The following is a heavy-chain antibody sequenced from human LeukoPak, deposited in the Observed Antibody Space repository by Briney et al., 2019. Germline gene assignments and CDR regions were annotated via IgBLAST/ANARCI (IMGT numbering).Heavy chain of an antibody. CDR2: ISAYNGNT. V-gene: IGHV1-18*01. D-gene: IGHD2-2*01. CDR1: GYTFTSYG. CDR3: ARDFSPARYYADAFDI. J-gene: IGHJ3*02. Sequence: ASVKVSCKASGYTFTSYGISWVRQAPGQGLEWMGWISAYNGNTNYAQKLQGRVTMTTDTSTSTAYMELRSLRSDDTAVYYCARDFSPARYYADAFDIWGQGTMVTVSS.